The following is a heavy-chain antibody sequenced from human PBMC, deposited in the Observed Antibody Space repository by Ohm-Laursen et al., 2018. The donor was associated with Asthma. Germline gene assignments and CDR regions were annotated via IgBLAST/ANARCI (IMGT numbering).Heavy chain of an antibody. Sequence: SLRLSCSASGFTFRSYAMHRVRQAPGKGLEWVSSISSSSSYIYYADSVKGRFTISRDNARNSLYPQMNSLRAEDTAVYYCARAGVTFWRNVNWFDPWGQGTLVTVSS. V-gene: IGHV3-21*01. CDR2: ISSSSSYI. J-gene: IGHJ5*02. CDR1: GFTFRSYA. D-gene: IGHD3-3*01. CDR3: ARAGVTFWRNVNWFDP.